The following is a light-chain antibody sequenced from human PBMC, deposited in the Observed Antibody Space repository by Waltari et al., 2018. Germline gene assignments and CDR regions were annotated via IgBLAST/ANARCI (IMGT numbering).Light chain of an antibody. J-gene: IGLJ3*02. CDR3: QSYDSSLRCWV. CDR2: ANI. Sequence: QYVLTQPPSVSGAPGQRVTISCTGSSSNFGAGHDVHWYQQLPGTAPKLIIYANINRPSGVPGRFAGAYSGTSASLAITGLQAEDEADYYCQSYDSSLRCWVFGGVTNLTVL. CDR1: SSNFGAGHD. V-gene: IGLV1-40*01.